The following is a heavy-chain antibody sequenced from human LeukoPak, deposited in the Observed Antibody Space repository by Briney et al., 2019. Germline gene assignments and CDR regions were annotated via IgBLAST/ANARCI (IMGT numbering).Heavy chain of an antibody. CDR1: GGSFSGYY. CDR2: INHSGST. D-gene: IGHD3-10*01. Sequence: SEALSLTCAVYGGSFSGYYWSWIRQPPGKGLEWIGEINHSGSTNYNPSLKSRVTISVDTSKNQFSLKLSSVTAADTAVYYCARGRGPWDYWGQGTLVTVSS. J-gene: IGHJ4*02. CDR3: ARGRGPWDY. V-gene: IGHV4-34*01.